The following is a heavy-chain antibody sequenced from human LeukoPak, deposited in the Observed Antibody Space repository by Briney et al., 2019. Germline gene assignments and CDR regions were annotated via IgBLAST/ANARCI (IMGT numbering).Heavy chain of an antibody. V-gene: IGHV3-11*04. J-gene: IGHJ4*02. D-gene: IGHD3-10*01. CDR2: ISNPSTTI. Sequence: GGSLRLSCDASGFIFSDYYMSWIRQAPGKGLEWLSYISNPSTTIYYADSVKGRFTISRDNARNSLYLQMNSLRVEDTAVYYCARCGDGLPCDFDFWGQGTLVTVSS. CDR3: ARCGDGLPCDFDF. CDR1: GFIFSDYY.